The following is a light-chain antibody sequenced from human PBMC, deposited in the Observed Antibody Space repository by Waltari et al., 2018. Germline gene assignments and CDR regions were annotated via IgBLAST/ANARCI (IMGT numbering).Light chain of an antibody. J-gene: IGLJ3*02. CDR1: TGAVTSGFF. CDR2: STN. CDR3: LLYYGGAQV. V-gene: IGLV7-43*01. Sequence: QTVVTQEPSLTVSPGGTVTLTCASSTGAVTSGFFPSWFQQKPGQPPRALIYSTNNKHPWTPVRFSGSRLGGKAALTLSGGQVEDEAEYYCLLYYGGAQVFGGGTKLTVL.